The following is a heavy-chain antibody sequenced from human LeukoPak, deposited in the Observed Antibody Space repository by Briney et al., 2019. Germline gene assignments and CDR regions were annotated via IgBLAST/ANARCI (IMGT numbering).Heavy chain of an antibody. Sequence: GGSLRLSCAASGFTFSNHWMHWVRQAPGKGLVWVSCINNDGSITRYADSVKGRFTISRDSAENTLYLQMDSLRAEDTAVYYCVRGDWGSGYWGQGALVTVSS. CDR2: INNDGSIT. J-gene: IGHJ4*02. D-gene: IGHD7-27*01. V-gene: IGHV3-74*01. CDR1: GFTFSNHW. CDR3: VRGDWGSGY.